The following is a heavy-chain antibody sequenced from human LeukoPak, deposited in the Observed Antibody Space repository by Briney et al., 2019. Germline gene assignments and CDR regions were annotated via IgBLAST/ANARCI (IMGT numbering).Heavy chain of an antibody. CDR2: IYPGDSDT. CDR3: ARRDYAGKHFDY. CDR1: GYSFTSYW. J-gene: IGHJ4*02. D-gene: IGHD4-23*01. V-gene: IGHV5-51*01. Sequence: GGSLKISCKGSGYSFTSYWIGWVRQMPGKGLEWMGIIYPGDSDTKYSPSFQGQVTISADKSISAAYLQWSSLKASDTAIYYCARRDYAGKHFDYWGQGTLVTVSS.